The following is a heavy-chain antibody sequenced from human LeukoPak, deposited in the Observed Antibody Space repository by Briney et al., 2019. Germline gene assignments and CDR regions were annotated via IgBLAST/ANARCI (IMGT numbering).Heavy chain of an antibody. J-gene: IGHJ4*02. CDR1: GYTFTGYY. V-gene: IGHV1-2*02. Sequence: ASVKVSCKASGYTFTGYYMHWVRQAPGQGLEWMGWINPNSGGTNYAQKFQGRVTMTRDTSISTAYMELSRLRSDDTAVYYCATGLGFLDGDYGGTDFDYWGQGTLATVSS. D-gene: IGHD4-17*01. CDR3: ATGLGFLDGDYGGTDFDY. CDR2: INPNSGGT.